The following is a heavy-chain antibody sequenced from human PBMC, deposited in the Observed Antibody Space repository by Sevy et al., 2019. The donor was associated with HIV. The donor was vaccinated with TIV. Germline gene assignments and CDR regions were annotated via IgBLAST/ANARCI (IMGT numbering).Heavy chain of an antibody. CDR1: GYAFTGYS. CDR2: INPISGGT. V-gene: IGHV1-2*06. D-gene: IGHD3-3*01. CDR3: ARAPTDFWTGGMAV. J-gene: IGHJ6*02. Sequence: ASVKVSCKASGYAFTGYSIHWVRQAPGQGLEWMGRINPISGGTDDSQTFQGRVTMTRDTSNSTAYMDVSRLTSDDTAVYYCARAPTDFWTGGMAVWGQGTGVSVSS.